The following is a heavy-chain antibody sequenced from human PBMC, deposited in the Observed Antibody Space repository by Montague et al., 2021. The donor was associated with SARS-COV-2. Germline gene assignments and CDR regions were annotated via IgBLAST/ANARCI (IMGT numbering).Heavy chain of an antibody. CDR2: IYYSGST. CDR1: GGSISSYY. CDR3: ASSGFSSGWEDPHWYSDV. J-gene: IGHJ2*01. V-gene: IGHV4-59*01. Sequence: SETLSLTCTVSGGSISSYYWSWIRQPPGKGLEWIGYIYYSGSTKYNPSLKSRVIMSVDTSKNQFSLRLSSVTTADTAVYHCASSGFSSGWEDPHWYSDVWGRGTLVTVSS. D-gene: IGHD6-19*01.